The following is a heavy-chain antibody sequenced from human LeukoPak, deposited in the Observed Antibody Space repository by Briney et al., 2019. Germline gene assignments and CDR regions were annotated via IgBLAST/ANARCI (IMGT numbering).Heavy chain of an antibody. CDR3: ARDKSGDYVWGSYRPIDY. Sequence: ASVKVSCKASGYTFTSYGISWVRQAPGQGLEWMGWISAYNGNTNYALKLQGRVTMTTDTSTSTAYMELRSLRSDDTAVYYCARDKSGDYVWGSYRPIDYWGQGTLVTVSS. J-gene: IGHJ4*02. V-gene: IGHV1-18*01. CDR2: ISAYNGNT. CDR1: GYTFTSYG. D-gene: IGHD3-16*02.